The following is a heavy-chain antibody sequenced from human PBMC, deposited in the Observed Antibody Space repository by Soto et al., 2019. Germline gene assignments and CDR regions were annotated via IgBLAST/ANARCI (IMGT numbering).Heavy chain of an antibody. CDR2: ISYDGSNK. J-gene: IGHJ4*02. CDR1: GFTFSSYA. Sequence: QVQLVESGGGVVQPGRSLRLSCAASGFTFSSYAMHWVRQAPGKGLEWVAVISYDGSNKYYADSVKGRFTISRDNSKNTLYLQMTSLRAEDTAVYYCARDLAARPEYYFDYWGQGTLVTVSS. CDR3: ARDLAARPEYYFDY. V-gene: IGHV3-30-3*01. D-gene: IGHD6-6*01.